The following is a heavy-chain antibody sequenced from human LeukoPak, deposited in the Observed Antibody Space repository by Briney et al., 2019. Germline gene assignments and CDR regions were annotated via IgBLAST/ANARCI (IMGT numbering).Heavy chain of an antibody. CDR3: ARATDYVFAFDI. V-gene: IGHV1-69*13. CDR1: GGTFSSYA. CDR2: IIPIFGTA. D-gene: IGHD3-16*01. J-gene: IGHJ3*02. Sequence: SVKVSCKASGGTFSSYAISWVRQAPGQGLEWMGGIIPIFGTANYAQKFQGRVTITAGESTSTAYMELSSLRSEDTAVYYCARATDYVFAFDIWGQGTMVTVSS.